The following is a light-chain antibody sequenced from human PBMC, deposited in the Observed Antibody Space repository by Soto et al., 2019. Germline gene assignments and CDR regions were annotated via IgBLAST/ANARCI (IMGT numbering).Light chain of an antibody. Sequence: DIQMTQSPSTLSASVGDRVTITCRASQSISTWLAWYQQKPGKAPKLLIYDVSTLESGVSSRFSGSGSGTEFTLTISSLQPDDFASYYCQHYNSYSGTF. CDR1: QSISTW. CDR3: QHYNSYSGT. V-gene: IGKV1-5*01. CDR2: DVS. J-gene: IGKJ1*01.